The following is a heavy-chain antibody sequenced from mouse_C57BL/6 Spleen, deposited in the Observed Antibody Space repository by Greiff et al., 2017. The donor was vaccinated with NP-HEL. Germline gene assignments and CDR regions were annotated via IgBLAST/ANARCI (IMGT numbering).Heavy chain of an antibody. Sequence: QVQLQQSGAELVKPGASVKISCKASGYAFSSYWMNWVKQRPGKGLEWIGQIYPGDGDTNYNGKFKGKATLTADKSSSTAYMQLSSLTSEDSAVYFCARGGPIYYGNQGYFDVWGTGTTVTVSS. CDR2: IYPGDGDT. CDR3: ARGGPIYYGNQGYFDV. D-gene: IGHD2-1*01. V-gene: IGHV1-80*01. CDR1: GYAFSSYW. J-gene: IGHJ1*03.